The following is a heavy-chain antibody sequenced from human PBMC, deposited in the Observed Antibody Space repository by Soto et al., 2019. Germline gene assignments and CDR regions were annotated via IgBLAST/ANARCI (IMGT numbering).Heavy chain of an antibody. CDR3: AQDSRGGSFDC. Sequence: PSETLSLTCTVSGGSISSYYWSWIRQPPGKGLERIGYIFYSGSTNYNPSLKSRVTILVDTSKDTLYLQMNRLSSEDTAVYYCAQDSRGGSFDCWGQGTRVTVSS. J-gene: IGHJ4*02. CDR1: GGSISSYY. D-gene: IGHD5-12*01. V-gene: IGHV4-59*12. CDR2: IFYSGST.